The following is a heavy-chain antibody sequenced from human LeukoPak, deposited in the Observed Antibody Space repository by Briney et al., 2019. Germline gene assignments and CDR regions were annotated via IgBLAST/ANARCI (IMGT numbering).Heavy chain of an antibody. J-gene: IGHJ4*02. D-gene: IGHD1-26*01. CDR1: GYTFTSYG. CDR3: ARDPKWELLSPIPYYFDY. V-gene: IGHV1-18*03. Sequence: GASVKVSCKASGYTFTSYGISWVRQAPGQGLEWMGWISAYNGNTNYAQKLQGRVTMTTDTSTSTAYMELRSLRSDDMAVYYCARDPKWELLSPIPYYFDYWGQGTLVTVSS. CDR2: ISAYNGNT.